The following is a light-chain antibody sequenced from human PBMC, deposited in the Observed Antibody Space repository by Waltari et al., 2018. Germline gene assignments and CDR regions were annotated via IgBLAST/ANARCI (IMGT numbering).Light chain of an antibody. CDR1: QSVSSY. V-gene: IGKV3-11*01. CDR2: DAS. Sequence: EIVLTQSPATLSLSPGERATLSCRASQSVSSYLAWYQQKPGQAPRLLIYDASNRATGIPARFSGSGSGTDFTLTISSLEPEDFAVYYCQQRSNWPPYCFGQGTKLGIK. J-gene: IGKJ2*03. CDR3: QQRSNWPPYC.